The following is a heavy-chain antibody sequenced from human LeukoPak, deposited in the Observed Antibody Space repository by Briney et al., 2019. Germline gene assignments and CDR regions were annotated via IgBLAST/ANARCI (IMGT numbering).Heavy chain of an antibody. Sequence: GGSLRLSCAASGFTFDDYAMHWVRQAPGEGLEWVAVIWNDGSNKYYADSVKGRFTISRDNSKNTLYLQMNSLRAEDTAVYYGARASGPFDYWGRGTLVTVSS. CDR3: ARASGPFDY. CDR1: GFTFDDYA. V-gene: IGHV3-33*08. J-gene: IGHJ4*02. CDR2: IWNDGSNK.